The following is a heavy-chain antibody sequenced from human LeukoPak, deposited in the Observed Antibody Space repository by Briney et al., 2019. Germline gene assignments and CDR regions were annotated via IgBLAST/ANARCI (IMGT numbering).Heavy chain of an antibody. CDR3: AKDIVVVPARGDSFDI. CDR1: GFTFSSYA. Sequence: PGGSLRLSCAASGFTFSSYAMSWVRQAPGKGLEWVSGISGSAGTIHYADSVKGRFTISRDNSKNTLYLLMNSLRAEDTAVYYCAKDIVVVPARGDSFDIWGQGTMVTVSS. J-gene: IGHJ3*02. CDR2: ISGSAGTI. V-gene: IGHV3-23*01. D-gene: IGHD2-2*01.